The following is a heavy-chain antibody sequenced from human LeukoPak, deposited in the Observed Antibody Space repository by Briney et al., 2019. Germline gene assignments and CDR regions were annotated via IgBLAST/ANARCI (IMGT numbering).Heavy chain of an antibody. J-gene: IGHJ6*03. CDR1: GYTFTDYY. Sequence: ASVTVSFKASGYTFTDYYMHWVRQAPGQGLEWMGWINPNSGGTNYAQKFQGRVTMTRDTSISTAYMELSRLRSDDTAVYYCARDQTGTRTRKGYYYYMDVWGKGTTVTISS. CDR3: ARDQTGTRTRKGYYYYMDV. V-gene: IGHV1-2*02. CDR2: INPNSGGT. D-gene: IGHD1-1*01.